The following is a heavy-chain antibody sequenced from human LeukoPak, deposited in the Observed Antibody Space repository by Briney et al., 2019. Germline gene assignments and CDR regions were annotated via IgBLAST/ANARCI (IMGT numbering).Heavy chain of an antibody. CDR3: ARGFRDGYNPSYFDY. V-gene: IGHV3-30*04. CDR1: GFTFSSYA. Sequence: GRSLRLSCAASGFTFSSYAMHWVRQAPGKGLEWVAIISYDGSNKYYADSVKGRFTISRDNSKNTLYLQVNSLRPEDTAVYYCARGFRDGYNPSYFDYWGQGTLVTVSS. CDR2: ISYDGSNK. D-gene: IGHD5-24*01. J-gene: IGHJ4*02.